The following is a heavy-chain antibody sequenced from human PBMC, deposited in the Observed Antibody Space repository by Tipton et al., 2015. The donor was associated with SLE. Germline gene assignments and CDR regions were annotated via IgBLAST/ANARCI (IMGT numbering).Heavy chain of an antibody. Sequence: SLRLSCAASGFTFSSYGMHWVRQAPGKGLEWVAVIWYDGSNKYYADSVKGRFTISRDNSKNTLYLQMNSLRAEDTAVYYCARDPSIAAAGLLGYYMDVWGKGTTVTVSS. CDR3: ARDPSIAAAGLLGYYMDV. D-gene: IGHD6-13*01. V-gene: IGHV3-33*01. CDR2: IWYDGSNK. CDR1: GFTFSSYG. J-gene: IGHJ6*03.